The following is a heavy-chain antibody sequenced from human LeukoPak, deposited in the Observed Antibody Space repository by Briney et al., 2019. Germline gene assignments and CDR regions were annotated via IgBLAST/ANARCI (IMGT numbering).Heavy chain of an antibody. CDR2: ICPGGSAT. V-gene: IGHV5-51*01. J-gene: IGHJ4*02. Sequence: GESLKISCKGSGYSFTSYWIGWVRQMPGKGLEWMGIICPGGSATRYSPSFQGQVTISADKSISTAYLQWSSLKASDTAMYYCARGLLLWFGEAPGSDYFDYWGQGTLVTVSS. CDR1: GYSFTSYW. D-gene: IGHD3-10*01. CDR3: ARGLLLWFGEAPGSDYFDY.